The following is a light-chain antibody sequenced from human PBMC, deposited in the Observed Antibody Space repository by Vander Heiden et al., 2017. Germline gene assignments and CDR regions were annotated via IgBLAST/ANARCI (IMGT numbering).Light chain of an antibody. V-gene: IGKV1-39*01. J-gene: IGKJ5*01. CDR3: QQSFSTPGT. Sequence: DIQMTQSPSSLSASVGDRVTITCRASQKISSYLNWYRQKPGKAPNLLIYAASSLQSGVPSRFSGSGSGTDFTLTISNLQPEDFATYYCQQSFSTPGTFGQGTRLXIK. CDR1: QKISSY. CDR2: AAS.